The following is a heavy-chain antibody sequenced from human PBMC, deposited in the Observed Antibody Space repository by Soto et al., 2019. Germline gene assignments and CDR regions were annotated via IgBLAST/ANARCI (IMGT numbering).Heavy chain of an antibody. CDR2: INAGNGNT. V-gene: IGHV1-3*01. D-gene: IGHD3-10*01. CDR1: GYTFTSYA. CDR3: ASQYGSGSYYNGYFDY. J-gene: IGHJ4*02. Sequence: ASVKVSCKASGYTFTSYAMHWVRQAPGQRLEWMGWINAGNGNTKYSQKFQGRVTITRDTSASTAYMELSSLRSEDTVVYYCASQYGSGSYYNGYFDYWGQGTLVTVSS.